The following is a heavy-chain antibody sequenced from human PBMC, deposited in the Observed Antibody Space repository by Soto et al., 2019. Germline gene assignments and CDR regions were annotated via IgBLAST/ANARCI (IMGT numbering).Heavy chain of an antibody. Sequence: SVNVSCKASGGTFSRYALSWVRQAPGQGPEWMGGIVPMFGTANYAQKFQGRVTITADESTSTAYMQLSSLRSEDTAVYYCARGVYYDSRGYYFFFWGQGTLVTV. J-gene: IGHJ4*02. CDR3: ARGVYYDSRGYYFFF. V-gene: IGHV1-69*13. CDR2: IVPMFGTA. CDR1: GGTFSRYA. D-gene: IGHD3-22*01.